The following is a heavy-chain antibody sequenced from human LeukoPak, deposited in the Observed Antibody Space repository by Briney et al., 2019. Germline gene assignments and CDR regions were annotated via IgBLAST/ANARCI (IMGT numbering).Heavy chain of an antibody. V-gene: IGHV3-11*01. CDR1: GFTFSDYY. J-gene: IGHJ6*02. CDR3: ARDHDFWSGYPTPYYYYYGMDV. Sequence: GGSLRLSCAASGFTFSDYYMSLIRQAPGKRLEGVSYISSSGSTIYYADSVKGRFTISRDNAKNSLYLQMNSLRAEDTAVYYCARDHDFWSGYPTPYYYYYGMDVWGQGTTVTVSS. D-gene: IGHD3-3*01. CDR2: ISSSGSTI.